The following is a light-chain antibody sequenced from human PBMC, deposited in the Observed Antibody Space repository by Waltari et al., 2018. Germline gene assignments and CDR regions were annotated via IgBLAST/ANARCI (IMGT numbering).Light chain of an antibody. V-gene: IGLV4-69*01. CDR3: QTGGHGTCV. Sequence: QLVLTQSPSASASLGDSVKVTCTLSSGHSSNIIAWHQQQPEKGHRYLMKVNSDGSHSKGGEIPDRFSGSVSGTERYLTISSVQSEDEADYYCQTGGHGTCVFGGGTKLTVL. J-gene: IGLJ3*02. CDR2: VNSDGSH. CDR1: SGHSSNI.